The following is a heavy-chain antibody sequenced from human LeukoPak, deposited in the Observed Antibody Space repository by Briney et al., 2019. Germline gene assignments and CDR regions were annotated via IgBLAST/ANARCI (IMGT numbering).Heavy chain of an antibody. V-gene: IGHV5-51*01. D-gene: IGHD5-24*01. CDR2: IYPGNSDT. J-gene: IGHJ5*02. CDR1: GYSFTNYW. Sequence: GESLKISCKGSGYSFTNYWINWVRQMPGKGLEWMGTIYPGNSDTRYSPSSQGQVTISADKSISTAYLQWGSLMASDTAMYYCARLRDGSNWFDPWGQGTLVTVSS. CDR3: ARLRDGSNWFDP.